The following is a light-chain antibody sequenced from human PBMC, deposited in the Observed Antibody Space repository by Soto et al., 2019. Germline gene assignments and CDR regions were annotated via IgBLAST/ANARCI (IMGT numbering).Light chain of an antibody. V-gene: IGKV1-5*03. CDR3: QQYNSSPWT. J-gene: IGKJ1*01. Sequence: DIQMTQSTSTLSASVGDRVTITCRASQSISSWLAWYQQKPGKAPKLLIYKASSLESVVPSRFSGSGSGTEFTLTISSLQPDDFATYYCQQYNSSPWTFGQGTKVEIK. CDR1: QSISSW. CDR2: KAS.